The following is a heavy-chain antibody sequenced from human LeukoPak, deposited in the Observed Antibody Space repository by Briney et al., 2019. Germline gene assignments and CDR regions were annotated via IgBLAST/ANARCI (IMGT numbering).Heavy chain of an antibody. D-gene: IGHD6-13*01. Sequence: SETLSLTCAVYGGSFSGYYWSWIRQPPGKGLEWIGSIYYSGSTYYNPSLKSRVTISVDTSKNQFSLKLSSVTAADTAVYYCARLRLAAAGTGFDYWGQGTLVTVSS. J-gene: IGHJ4*02. CDR1: GGSFSGYY. CDR2: IYYSGST. CDR3: ARLRLAAAGTGFDY. V-gene: IGHV4-34*01.